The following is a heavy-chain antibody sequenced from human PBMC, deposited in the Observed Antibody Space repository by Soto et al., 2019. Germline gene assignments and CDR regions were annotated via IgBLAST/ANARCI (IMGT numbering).Heavy chain of an antibody. J-gene: IGHJ5*02. CDR3: ARDSYSRVGMNWFDP. D-gene: IGHD4-4*01. V-gene: IGHV1-69*13. CDR2: IIPIFGTA. Sequence: ASVKVSCKASGYTFTSYYMHWVRQAPGQGLEWMGGIIPIFGTANYAQKFQGRVTITADESASTAYMELSSLRSEDTAVYYCARDSYSRVGMNWFDPWGQGTLVTVSS. CDR1: GYTFTSYY.